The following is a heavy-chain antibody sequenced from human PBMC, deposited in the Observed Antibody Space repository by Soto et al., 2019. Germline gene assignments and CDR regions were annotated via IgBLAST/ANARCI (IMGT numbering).Heavy chain of an antibody. Sequence: QVQLVQSGAEVKKPGASVKVSCKASGYTFTGYYMHWVRQAPGQGLEWMGWINHHSGGTNYAKKFQGWVTMTRDTSISSAYMELSRLRSDDTAVYYCARVGDDSSSSERIYYSYGMYVWGQGTTVSV. V-gene: IGHV1-2*04. D-gene: IGHD6-6*01. CDR1: GYTFTGYY. CDR2: INHHSGGT. CDR3: ARVGDDSSSSERIYYSYGMYV. J-gene: IGHJ6*02.